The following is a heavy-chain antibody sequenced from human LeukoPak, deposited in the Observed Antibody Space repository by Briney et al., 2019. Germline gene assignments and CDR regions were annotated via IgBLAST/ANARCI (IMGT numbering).Heavy chain of an antibody. V-gene: IGHV4-34*01. D-gene: IGHD3-10*01. CDR3: ARTVLYYGSGSYYGEYYYYYMDV. Sequence: SETLSLTCAVYGGSFSGYYWSWIRQPPGKGLEWIGEINHSGSTNYNPSLKSRVTISVDTSKNQFSLKLSSVTAADTAVYYCARTVLYYGSGSYYGEYYYYYMDVWGKGTTVTISS. CDR1: GGSFSGYY. CDR2: INHSGST. J-gene: IGHJ6*03.